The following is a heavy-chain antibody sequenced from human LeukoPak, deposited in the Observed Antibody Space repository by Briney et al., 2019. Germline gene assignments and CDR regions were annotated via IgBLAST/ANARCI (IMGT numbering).Heavy chain of an antibody. CDR1: GGSISSYY. D-gene: IGHD6-13*01. CDR2: INHSGST. V-gene: IGHV4-34*01. J-gene: IGHJ4*02. Sequence: PSETLSLTCTVSGGSISSYYWSWIRQPPGKGLEWIGEINHSGSTNYNPSLKSRVTISVDTSKNQFSLKLSSVTAADTAVYYCARGLRQRIAAAGTRFDYWGQGTLVTVSS. CDR3: ARGLRQRIAAAGTRFDY.